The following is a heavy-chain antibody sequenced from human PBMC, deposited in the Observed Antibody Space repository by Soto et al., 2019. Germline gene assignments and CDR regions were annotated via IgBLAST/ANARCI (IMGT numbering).Heavy chain of an antibody. V-gene: IGHV1-69*01. J-gene: IGHJ6*02. CDR3: ARSQGGSSSLDIYYYYYYGMDV. Sequence: QVQLVQSGAEVKKPGSSVKVSCKAPGGTFSTYAISWVRRAPGQGLEWMGGVIPIFGTPKYAQKFQGIVTITADESTSTGYMELRSLRSEDTAVYYCARSQGGSSSLDIYYYYYYGMDVWGQGTTVTVSS. D-gene: IGHD2-15*01. CDR1: GGTFSTYA. CDR2: VIPIFGTP.